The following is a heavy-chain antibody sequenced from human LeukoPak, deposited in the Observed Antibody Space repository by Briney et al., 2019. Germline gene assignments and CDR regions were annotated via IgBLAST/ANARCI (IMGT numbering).Heavy chain of an antibody. CDR3: ARIHRYCSGGACYVLDN. J-gene: IGHJ4*02. CDR1: GGSVSSGSYY. Sequence: SETLSLTCTVSGGSVSSGSYYWSWIRQPPGTGLEWIGYIYYSGSTNYNPSFKSRITISVDTSRNQFSLQLSSVTAADTAVYYCARIHRYCSGGACYVLDNWGQGTLVTVSS. V-gene: IGHV4-61*01. CDR2: IYYSGST. D-gene: IGHD2-15*01.